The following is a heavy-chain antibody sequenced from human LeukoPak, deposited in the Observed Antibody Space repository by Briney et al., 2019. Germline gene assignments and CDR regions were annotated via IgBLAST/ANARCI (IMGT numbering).Heavy chain of an antibody. D-gene: IGHD3-16*01. CDR1: GDSLSNYY. CDR2: IYTSGST. V-gene: IGHV4-4*07. Sequence: SETLSLTCTVSGDSLSNYYWSWIRQPAGKGLEWIGRIYTSGSTYYSPSLKSRVTIAVDTSKNQFSLKLTSVTAADTAVYYCARVGATYPHYYMDVWGKGTTVTVAS. CDR3: ARVGATYPHYYMDV. J-gene: IGHJ6*03.